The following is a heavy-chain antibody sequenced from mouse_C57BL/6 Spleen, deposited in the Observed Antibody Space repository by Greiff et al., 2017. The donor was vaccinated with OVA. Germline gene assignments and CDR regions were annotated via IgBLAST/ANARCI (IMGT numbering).Heavy chain of an antibody. Sequence: EVKVVESGGGLVKPGGSLKLSCAASGFTFSDYGMHWVRQAPEKGLEWVAYISSGSSTIYYADTVKGRFTISRDNAKNTLFLQMTSLRSDDTAMYYCARTGRGDYYAMDDWGQGTSVTVSS. V-gene: IGHV5-17*01. CDR1: GFTFSDYG. J-gene: IGHJ4*01. D-gene: IGHD1-1*01. CDR2: ISSGSSTI. CDR3: ARTGRGDYYAMDD.